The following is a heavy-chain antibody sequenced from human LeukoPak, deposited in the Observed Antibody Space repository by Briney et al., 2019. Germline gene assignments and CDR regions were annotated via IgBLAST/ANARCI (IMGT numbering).Heavy chain of an antibody. Sequence: GESLRLSCAASGFTFSSYEMNWVRQAPGKGLEWVSYISSSDNTIYYADSVKGRFTISRDNAKNSLYLQMNSLRAEDTAVYYCARDINWVGGYWGQGTLVTVSS. CDR1: GFTFSSYE. J-gene: IGHJ4*02. V-gene: IGHV3-48*03. D-gene: IGHD7-27*01. CDR3: ARDINWVGGY. CDR2: ISSSDNTI.